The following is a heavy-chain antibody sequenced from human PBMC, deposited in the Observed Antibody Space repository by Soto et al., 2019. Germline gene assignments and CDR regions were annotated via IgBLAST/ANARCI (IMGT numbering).Heavy chain of an antibody. CDR2: IKSKTDGGTT. J-gene: IGHJ4*02. CDR3: TTDRSYYDSSGYYTLDYFDY. D-gene: IGHD3-22*01. V-gene: IGHV3-15*07. CDR1: GFTFSNAW. Sequence: EVQLVESGGGLVKPGGSLRLSCAASGFTFSNAWMNWVRQAPGKGLEWVGRIKSKTDGGTTDYAAPVKGRFTISRDDSKNTLYLQMNSLKTEDTAMYYCTTDRSYYDSSGYYTLDYFDYWGQGTLVTVSS.